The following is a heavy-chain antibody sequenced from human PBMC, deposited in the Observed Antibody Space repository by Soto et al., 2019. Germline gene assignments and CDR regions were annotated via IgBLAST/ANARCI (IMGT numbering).Heavy chain of an antibody. Sequence: SVKVSCKASGFTFTSSAVQWVRQARGQRLEWIGWIVVGSGNTNYAQKFQERVTITRDMSTSTAYMELSSLRSEDTAVYYCAATATSPAPYYYYGMDVWGQGTTVTVSS. J-gene: IGHJ6*02. CDR2: IVVGSGNT. CDR3: AATATSPAPYYYYGMDV. D-gene: IGHD2-15*01. V-gene: IGHV1-58*01. CDR1: GFTFTSSA.